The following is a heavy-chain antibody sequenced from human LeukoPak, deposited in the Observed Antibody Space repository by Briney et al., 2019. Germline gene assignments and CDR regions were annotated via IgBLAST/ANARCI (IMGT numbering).Heavy chain of an antibody. CDR2: INPSGGST. CDR3: ARTIAAAGSLVWFDP. D-gene: IGHD6-13*01. J-gene: IGHJ5*02. CDR1: GYTFTSYY. Sequence: ASVKVSCKASGYTFTSYYMHWVRQAPGQGLEWMGIINPSGGSTSYAQKFQGRVTMTRDTSTSTVYMGLSSLRSEDTAVYYCARTIAAAGSLVWFDPWGQGTLVTVSS. V-gene: IGHV1-46*01.